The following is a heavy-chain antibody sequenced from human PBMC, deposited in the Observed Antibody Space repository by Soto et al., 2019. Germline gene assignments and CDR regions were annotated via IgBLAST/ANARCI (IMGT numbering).Heavy chain of an antibody. CDR3: ARESTIFGAHTIFRVMDV. V-gene: IGHV4-30-4*01. Sequence: PSETLSLTCTVSGGSISSGDYYWSWIRQPPGKGLEWIGYIYYSGSTYYNPSLKSRVTISVDTSKNQFSLKLSSVTAADTAVYYCARESTIFGAHTIFRVMDVWGQGTTVTVSS. CDR1: GGSISSGDYY. D-gene: IGHD3-3*01. J-gene: IGHJ6*02. CDR2: IYYSGST.